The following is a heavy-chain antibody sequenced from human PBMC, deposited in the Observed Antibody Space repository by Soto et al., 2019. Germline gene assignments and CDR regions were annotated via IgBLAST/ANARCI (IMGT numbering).Heavy chain of an antibody. CDR2: ISGSGGST. CDR1: GFTFSSYA. Sequence: PGGSLRLSCAASGFTFSSYAMSWVRQAPGKGLEWVSAISGSGGSTYYADSVKGRFTISRDNSKNTLYLQMNSLRAEDTAVYYCAKDKGRQQLANYREHSFDYWGQGTLVTVS. V-gene: IGHV3-23*01. CDR3: AKDKGRQQLANYREHSFDY. J-gene: IGHJ4*02. D-gene: IGHD6-13*01.